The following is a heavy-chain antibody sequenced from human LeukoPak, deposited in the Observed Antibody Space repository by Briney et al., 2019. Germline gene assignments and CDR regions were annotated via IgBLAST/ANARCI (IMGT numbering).Heavy chain of an antibody. CDR2: IYYSGST. Sequence: KTSETLSLTCTVSGGSISSYYWSWIRQPPGKGLEWIGYIYYSGSTNYNPSLKSRVTISVDTSKNQFSLKLSSVTAADTAVYYCARTYSGSYFDPWGQGTLVTVSS. J-gene: IGHJ5*02. CDR1: GGSISSYY. CDR3: ARTYSGSYFDP. V-gene: IGHV4-59*01. D-gene: IGHD1-26*01.